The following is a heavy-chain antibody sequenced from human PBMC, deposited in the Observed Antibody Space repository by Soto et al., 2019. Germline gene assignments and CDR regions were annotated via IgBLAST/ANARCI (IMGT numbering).Heavy chain of an antibody. CDR1: GFSLSTSEVG. CDR3: ANIMFGTQIYCYYYMDV. V-gene: IGHV2-5*02. D-gene: IGHD3-10*02. Sequence: QITLKESGPPLVKPTQTLTLTCTFSGFSLSTSEVGVAWIRQPPGKALEWLGIIYWDDDKRYSPSLKSRLTITKHTSKNQVVLRMTGLDPVYTATYYCANIMFGTQIYCYYYMDVWGKGTTVSVSS. J-gene: IGHJ6*03. CDR2: IYWDDDK.